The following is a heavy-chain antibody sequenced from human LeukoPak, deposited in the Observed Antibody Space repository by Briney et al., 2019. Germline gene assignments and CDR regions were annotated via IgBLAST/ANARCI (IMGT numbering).Heavy chain of an antibody. D-gene: IGHD3-22*01. CDR2: IYYSGST. V-gene: IGHV4-39*01. CDR3: ARRDSSGPEPFTYY. CDR1: GGSISSSSYY. J-gene: IGHJ4*02. Sequence: SETLSLTRTVSGGSISSSSYYWGWIRPPPGKGLEGIGSIYYSGSTYYHPSLKSRVTISVDTSKNQFSLKLSSVTAADTAVYYCARRDSSGPEPFTYYWGQGTLVTVAS.